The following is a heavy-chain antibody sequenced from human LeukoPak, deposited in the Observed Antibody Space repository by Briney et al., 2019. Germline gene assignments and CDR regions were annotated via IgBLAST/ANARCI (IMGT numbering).Heavy chain of an antibody. V-gene: IGHV4-59*12. CDR3: ARWGPHFDY. J-gene: IGHJ4*02. CDR1: GGSISSYY. D-gene: IGHD3-16*01. Sequence: SETLSLTCTVSGGSISSYYWSWIRQPPGKGLEWIGYIYYSGSTNYNPSLKSRVTMSVDTSKNQFSLKLSSVTAADTAVYYCARWGPHFDYWGQGTLVTVSS. CDR2: IYYSGST.